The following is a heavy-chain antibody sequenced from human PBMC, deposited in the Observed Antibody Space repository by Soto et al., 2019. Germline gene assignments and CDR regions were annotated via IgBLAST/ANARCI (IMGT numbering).Heavy chain of an antibody. CDR2: ISPITGGT. CDR3: ARDPGIETITDWYFNV. D-gene: IGHD1-20*01. V-gene: IGHV1-2*02. CDR1: GYTFTDHY. Sequence: QAQLVQSGAEVKKPGASVKVSCQAFGYTFTDHYLHWVRQAPGQGHEWMGWISPITGGTRYAPKFQGRVTLTRDRSIATVYMDLSSLRSDDTAVYYCARDPGIETITDWYFNVWGRGTRVTVSS. J-gene: IGHJ2*01.